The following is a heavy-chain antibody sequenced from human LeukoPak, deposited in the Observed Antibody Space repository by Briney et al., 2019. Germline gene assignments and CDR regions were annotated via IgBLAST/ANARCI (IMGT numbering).Heavy chain of an antibody. D-gene: IGHD1-1*01. Sequence: ASVKVSCKASGYTFTSYYMHWVRQAPGQGLEWMGIINPSGGSTSYAQKFQGRVTMTRDTSTSTVYMELSRLRSDDTAVYYCALGQRSHGMDVWGQGTTVTVSS. CDR2: INPSGGST. CDR1: GYTFTSYY. CDR3: ALGQRSHGMDV. V-gene: IGHV1-46*01. J-gene: IGHJ6*02.